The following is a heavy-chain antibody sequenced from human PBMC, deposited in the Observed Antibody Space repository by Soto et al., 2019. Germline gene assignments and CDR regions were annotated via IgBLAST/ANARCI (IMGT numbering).Heavy chain of an antibody. V-gene: IGHV3-23*01. CDR3: AKDQFVHYYGSGSYVFGPFDP. Sequence: EVQLLESGGGLVQPGGSLRLSCAASGFTFSSYAMSWVRQAPGKGLEWVSAISGSGGSTYYADSVKGRFTISRDNSKNTLYLQMNSLRAEDTAVYYCAKDQFVHYYGSGSYVFGPFDPWGQGTLVTVSS. J-gene: IGHJ5*02. CDR1: GFTFSSYA. CDR2: ISGSGGST. D-gene: IGHD3-10*01.